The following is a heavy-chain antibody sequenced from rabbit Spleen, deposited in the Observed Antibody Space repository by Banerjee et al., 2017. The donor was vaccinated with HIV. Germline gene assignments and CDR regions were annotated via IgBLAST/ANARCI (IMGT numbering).Heavy chain of an antibody. CDR1: GFDLSSYYY. CDR3: ARNNVGAPGYGHAIDL. V-gene: IGHV1S45*01. J-gene: IGHJ3*01. CDR2: IVTGSSGNT. Sequence: QEQLEESGGDLVKPQGSLTLTCTASGFDLSSYYYMCWVRQAPGKGLEWIGCIVTGSSGNTYYASWAKGRFAISKTSSTTVTLQMTDLTAADTATYFCARNNVGAPGYGHAIDLWGQGTLVTVS. D-gene: IGHD6-1*01.